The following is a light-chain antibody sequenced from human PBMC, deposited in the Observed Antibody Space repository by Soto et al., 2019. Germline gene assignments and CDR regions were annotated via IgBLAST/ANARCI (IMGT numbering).Light chain of an antibody. Sequence: QSALTQPASVSGSPGQSIAISCTGTSSDIGGYNYVSWYQQHPGKAPKLLIYDVTHRPSGVSNRFSGSKSGDTASLTISGLQAEDEADYYCSSYTSTSTPYVFGTGTKLTVL. V-gene: IGLV2-14*03. CDR1: SSDIGGYNY. J-gene: IGLJ1*01. CDR3: SSYTSTSTPYV. CDR2: DVT.